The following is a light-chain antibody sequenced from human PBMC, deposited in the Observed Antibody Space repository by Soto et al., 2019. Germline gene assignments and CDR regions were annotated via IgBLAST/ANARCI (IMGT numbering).Light chain of an antibody. CDR2: KAS. CDR3: QQYNSYSIN. CDR1: QSISSW. Sequence: DIHMTQSPSTLSGSVGDRVTITCRASQSISSWLAWYQQKPGKAPKLLIYKASSLESGVPSRFSGSGSGTEFTLTISSLQPDDFATYYCQQYNSYSINCGQGTRREIK. V-gene: IGKV1-5*03. J-gene: IGKJ5*01.